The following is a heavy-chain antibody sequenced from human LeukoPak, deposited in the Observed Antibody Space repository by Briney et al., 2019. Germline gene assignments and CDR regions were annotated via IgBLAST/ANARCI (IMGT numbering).Heavy chain of an antibody. CDR2: ISSSSSYI. Sequence: GGSLGLSCAASGFTFSSYSMNWVRQAPGKGLEWVSSISSSSSYIEYADSVKGRFTISRDNAKNSLYLQMNSLRAEDTAVYYCARFETIAVATVDYWGQGTLVTVSS. CDR1: GFTFSSYS. J-gene: IGHJ4*02. V-gene: IGHV3-21*01. CDR3: ARFETIAVATVDY. D-gene: IGHD6-13*01.